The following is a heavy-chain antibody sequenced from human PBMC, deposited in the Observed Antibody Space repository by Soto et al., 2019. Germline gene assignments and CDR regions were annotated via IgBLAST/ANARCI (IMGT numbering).Heavy chain of an antibody. J-gene: IGHJ4*02. D-gene: IGHD2-2*01. CDR2: ISGSGGST. CDR3: AKGLGYCSSTSCYFLFDY. CDR1: GFTFSSYA. V-gene: IGHV3-23*01. Sequence: GGSLRLSCAASGFTFSSYAMSWVRQAPGKGLEWVSAISGSGGSTYYADSVKGRFTISRDNSKNTLYLQMNSLRAEDTAVYYCAKGLGYCSSTSCYFLFDYWGQGTLVTVSS.